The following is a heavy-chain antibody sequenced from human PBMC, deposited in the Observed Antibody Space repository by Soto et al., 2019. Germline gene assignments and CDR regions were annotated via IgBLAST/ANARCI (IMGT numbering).Heavy chain of an antibody. CDR3: ASDGVGATVPYYYYYGMDV. V-gene: IGHV3-7*05. Sequence: GGSLRLSCAASGFTFSSYWMSWVRQAPGKGLEWVANIKQDGSEKYYVDSVKGRFTISRDNAKNSLYLQMNSLRAEDTAVYYCASDGVGATVPYYYYYGMDVWGQGTTVTVSS. CDR2: IKQDGSEK. J-gene: IGHJ6*02. D-gene: IGHD1-26*01. CDR1: GFTFSSYW.